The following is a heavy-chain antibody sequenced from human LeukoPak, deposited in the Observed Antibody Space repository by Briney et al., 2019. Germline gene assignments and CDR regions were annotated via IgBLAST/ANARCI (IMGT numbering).Heavy chain of an antibody. V-gene: IGHV3-21*01. D-gene: IGHD3-3*01. J-gene: IGHJ6*04. CDR2: ISSSSSYI. CDR3: ATDTLRFRMDV. CDR1: GFTFSSYS. Sequence: GGSLRLSCAASGFTFSSYSMNWVRQAPGKGLEWVSSISSSSSYIYYADSVKGRFTISRDNAKNSLYLQMNSLRDDDTGVYFCATDTLRFRMDVWGKGTTVIVSS.